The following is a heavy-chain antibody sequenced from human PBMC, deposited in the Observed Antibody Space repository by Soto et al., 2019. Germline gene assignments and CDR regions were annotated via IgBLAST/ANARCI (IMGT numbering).Heavy chain of an antibody. J-gene: IGHJ4*02. Sequence: AGGSLRLSCAASGFTFSIYEMNWVRQAPGKGLEWVSYSSSSGSTTFYADSVKGRFTISRDNAKNSLYLQMNSLRGEDTAFYYCARATGYTLDYWGQGTLVTVSS. CDR1: GFTFSIYE. CDR2: SSSSGSTT. V-gene: IGHV3-48*03. D-gene: IGHD5-12*01. CDR3: ARATGYTLDY.